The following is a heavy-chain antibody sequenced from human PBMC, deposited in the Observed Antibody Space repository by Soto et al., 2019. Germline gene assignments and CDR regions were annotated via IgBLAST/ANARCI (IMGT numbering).Heavy chain of an antibody. J-gene: IGHJ6*02. CDR1: AYSYTSYG. D-gene: IGHD3-16*01. V-gene: IGHV1-18*01. Sequence: QVQLVQSGPEVKKPGASVNVSCKAPAYSYTSYGISWVRQAPGQGLEWMGWISAYNGQTNYAQKFRGRVTFTTDASTTTAFMQLRSLRSDDTAMYFCARDGRKELWAEGLTAMDVWGQGTTVTV. CDR2: ISAYNGQT. CDR3: ARDGRKELWAEGLTAMDV.